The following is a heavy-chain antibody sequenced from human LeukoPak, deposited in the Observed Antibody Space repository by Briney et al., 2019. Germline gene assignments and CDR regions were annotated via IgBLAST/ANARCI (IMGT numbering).Heavy chain of an antibody. D-gene: IGHD3-10*01. CDR1: GYNFSNYW. CDR3: ARRYGSGSYYNGKKNWFDP. J-gene: IGHJ5*02. V-gene: IGHV5-51*01. CDR2: IYPVDSDT. Sequence: GESLKISCQASGYNFSNYWIAWVRQMPGKGLEWMGIIYPVDSDTKYSPSLQGQVTISADKSINTTYLQWSSLKASDTAMYYCARRYGSGSYYNGKKNWFDPWGQGTLVTVSS.